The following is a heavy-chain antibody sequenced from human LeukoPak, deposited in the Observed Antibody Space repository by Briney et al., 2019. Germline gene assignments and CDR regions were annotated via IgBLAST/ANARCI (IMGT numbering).Heavy chain of an antibody. D-gene: IGHD5-12*01. CDR3: ARDPRVATIPYYYYYMDV. CDR2: INIDWSST. J-gene: IGHJ6*03. Sequence: GGSLRLSCAASGFTFNIYWMHWVRQAPAKGLVWVSRINIDWSSTSYADSVKGRFTISRDNANNTLYLQMNSLTAEYTAVYYCARDPRVATIPYYYYYMDVWGKGTTVTVYS. V-gene: IGHV3-74*01. CDR1: GFTFNIYW.